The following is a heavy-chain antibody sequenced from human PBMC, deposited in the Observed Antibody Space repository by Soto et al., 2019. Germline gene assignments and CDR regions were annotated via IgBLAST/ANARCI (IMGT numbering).Heavy chain of an antibody. Sequence: QVQLVQSGAEVKKPGASVRVSCKASGDGFSNYGFSWVRQAPGQGLEWMGWISAYDGQTNYTKKFEGRVTRTTDTSSSTAYMELMSLRSDDTAVYYCARVWYYDSSGYYAFDYWGLGTLVTVSS. CDR2: ISAYDGQT. CDR1: GDGFSNYG. D-gene: IGHD3-22*01. J-gene: IGHJ4*02. CDR3: ARVWYYDSSGYYAFDY. V-gene: IGHV1-18*01.